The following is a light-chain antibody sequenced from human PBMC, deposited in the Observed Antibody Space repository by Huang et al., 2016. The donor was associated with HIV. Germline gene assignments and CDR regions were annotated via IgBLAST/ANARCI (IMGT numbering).Light chain of an antibody. V-gene: IGKV3-20*01. CDR1: QSVSSNY. CDR3: QQYGSSPPYT. CDR2: GAS. J-gene: IGKJ2*01. Sequence: DIVLTQSPGTLSLSPGERATLSCRASQSVSSNYLAWDQQKPGQAPRRRIYGASSRATGIPDRFSGSGSGTDFTLTISILEPEDFAVYYCQQYGSSPPYTFGQGTKLEIK.